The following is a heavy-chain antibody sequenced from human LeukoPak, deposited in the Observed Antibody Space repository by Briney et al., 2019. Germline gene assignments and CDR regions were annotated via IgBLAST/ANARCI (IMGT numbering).Heavy chain of an antibody. V-gene: IGHV3-9*03. CDR2: ISWNSGSI. D-gene: IGHD5-18*01. CDR1: GYTFDDYA. Sequence: GGSLRLSCAASGYTFDDYAMHWVRQAPGRGLEWLSGISWNSGSIAYADSVKGRFTISRDNAKNSLYLQMSSLRAEDMALYYCAKGGGSRYGYYFDYWGQGTLVTVSS. J-gene: IGHJ4*02. CDR3: AKGGGSRYGYYFDY.